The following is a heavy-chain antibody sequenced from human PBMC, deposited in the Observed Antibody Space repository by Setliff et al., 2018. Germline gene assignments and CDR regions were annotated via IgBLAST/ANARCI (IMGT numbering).Heavy chain of an antibody. Sequence: PGGSLRLSCAASGFTFSSYAMHWVRQAPGKGLEWVAVISYDGSNKYYADSVKGRFTMTRNTSISTAYMELSSLRSEDTAVYYCARGGVVLYWGQGTLVTVSS. D-gene: IGHD2-8*02. J-gene: IGHJ4*02. CDR1: GFTFSSYA. CDR3: ARGGVVLY. V-gene: IGHV3-30-3*01. CDR2: ISYDGSNK.